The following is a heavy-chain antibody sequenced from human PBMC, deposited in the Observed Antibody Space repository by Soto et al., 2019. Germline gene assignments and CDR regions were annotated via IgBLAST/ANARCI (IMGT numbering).Heavy chain of an antibody. J-gene: IGHJ4*02. CDR2: ISGSGGST. CDR1: GFTFSSYA. D-gene: IGHD3-16*02. V-gene: IGHV3-23*01. Sequence: GGSLRLSCAASGFTFSSYAMSWVRQAPGKGLEWVSAISGSGGSTYYADSVKGRFTISRDNSKNTLYLQMNSLRAEDTAVYYCANEPTLIMITFGGVIVDWGQGTLVTVSS. CDR3: ANEPTLIMITFGGVIVD.